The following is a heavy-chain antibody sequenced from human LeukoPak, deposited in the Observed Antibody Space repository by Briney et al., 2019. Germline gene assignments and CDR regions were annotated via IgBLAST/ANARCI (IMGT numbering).Heavy chain of an antibody. CDR2: IWCDGSNE. CDR1: GFSFSSYG. Sequence: GGSLRLSCAASGFSFSSYGMHWVRQAPGKGLEWVAVIWCDGSNEYYADSVKGRFSISRANTKNSLYLHMNSLRTEDTALYYCARAPYGSGRAIDYWGQGTLVTVSS. CDR3: ARAPYGSGRAIDY. V-gene: IGHV3-33*01. J-gene: IGHJ4*02. D-gene: IGHD3-10*01.